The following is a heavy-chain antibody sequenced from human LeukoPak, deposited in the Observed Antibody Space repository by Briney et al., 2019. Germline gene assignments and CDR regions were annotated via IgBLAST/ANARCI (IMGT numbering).Heavy chain of an antibody. CDR1: GYTFTSYY. Sequence: GASVKVSCKASGYTFTSYYMHWVRQAPGQGLEWMGIINPSGGSTSYAQKFQGRVTMTRDTSTSTVYMELSSLRSEDTAVYYCARWLRGIADEDGVDVWGKGPRSPSPQ. CDR2: INPSGGST. J-gene: IGHJ6*01. V-gene: IGHV1-46*01. CDR3: ARWLRGIADEDGVDV. D-gene: IGHD6-13*01.